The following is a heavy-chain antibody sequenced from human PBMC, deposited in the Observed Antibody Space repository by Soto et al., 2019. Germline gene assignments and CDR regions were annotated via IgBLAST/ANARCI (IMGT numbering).Heavy chain of an antibody. Sequence: GASVKVSCKASGYTFTSYGISWVRQAPGQGLEWMGWISAYNGNTNYAQKLQGRVTMTTDTSTSTAYMELRSLRSDDTAVYYCARSYCSSTSCPSNWFDPWGQGTLVTVSS. D-gene: IGHD2-2*01. V-gene: IGHV1-18*01. CDR3: ARSYCSSTSCPSNWFDP. CDR1: GYTFTSYG. J-gene: IGHJ5*02. CDR2: ISAYNGNT.